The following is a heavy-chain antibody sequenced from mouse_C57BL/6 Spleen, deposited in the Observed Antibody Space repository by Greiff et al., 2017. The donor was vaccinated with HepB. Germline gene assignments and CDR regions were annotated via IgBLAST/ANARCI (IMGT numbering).Heavy chain of an antibody. J-gene: IGHJ3*01. D-gene: IGHD2-4*01. CDR1: GYSFTGYY. Sequence: EVKLQESGPELVKPGASVKISCKASGYSFTGYYMNWVKQSPEKSLEWIGEINPSTGGTTYNQKFKAKATLTVDKSSSTAFMQLKSLTSEDSAVYYCARPGDYDDVLFAYWGQGTLVTVSA. CDR2: INPSTGGT. CDR3: ARPGDYDDVLFAY. V-gene: IGHV1-42*01.